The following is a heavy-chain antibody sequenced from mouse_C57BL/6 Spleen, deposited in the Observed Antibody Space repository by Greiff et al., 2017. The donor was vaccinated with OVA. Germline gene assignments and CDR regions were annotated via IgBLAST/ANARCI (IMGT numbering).Heavy chain of an antibody. V-gene: IGHV5-4*01. J-gene: IGHJ4*01. CDR2: ISDGGSYT. CDR1: GFTFSSYA. Sequence: EVKLVESGGGLVKPGGSLKLSCAASGFTFSSYAMSWVRQTPEKRLEWVATISDGGSYTYYPDNVKGRVTISRDNAKNNLYLQMSHLKSEDTAMYYCARDRARTGYAMDYWGQGTSVTVSS. CDR3: ARDRARTGYAMDY. D-gene: IGHD3-1*01.